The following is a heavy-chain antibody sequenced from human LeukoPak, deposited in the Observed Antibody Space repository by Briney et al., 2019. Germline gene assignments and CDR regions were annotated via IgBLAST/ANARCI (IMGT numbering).Heavy chain of an antibody. CDR3: ARHGINYYFAFDI. Sequence: SETLSLTCTVSGGSISGHYWSWIRQPPGKGLEWIGYINYLGSTNYNPSLKSRVTISVDTSKNQFSLKLSSVTAADTAVYYCARHGINYYFAFDIWGQGTMVTVSS. V-gene: IGHV4-59*08. J-gene: IGHJ3*02. CDR1: GGSISGHY. CDR2: INYLGST. D-gene: IGHD2/OR15-2a*01.